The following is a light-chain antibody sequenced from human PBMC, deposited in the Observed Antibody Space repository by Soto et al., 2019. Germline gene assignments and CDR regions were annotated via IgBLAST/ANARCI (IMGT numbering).Light chain of an antibody. CDR3: QQYGSSFFT. V-gene: IGKV3-20*01. J-gene: IGKJ3*01. Sequence: EIVLTQSPGTLSLSPGDRATLSCRASQSVSSNYLAWYQQKPGQAPRLLIYGASTRATGIPDRFSGSGSGTDFTLPSSRLEPEDFAVYYCQQYGSSFFTFGPGTKVDIK. CDR2: GAS. CDR1: QSVSSNY.